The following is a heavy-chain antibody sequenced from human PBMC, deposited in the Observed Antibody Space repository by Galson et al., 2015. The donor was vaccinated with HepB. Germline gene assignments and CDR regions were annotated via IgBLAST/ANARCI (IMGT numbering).Heavy chain of an antibody. Sequence: SLRLSCAASGFTFSSYWMSWVRQAPGKGLEWVANIKQDGGATYYVDSVKGRFTISRDNAKKSLYLQMSSLRVEDTAVYYCARGGKIEEMVDASWGRGTLVT. CDR3: ARGGKIEEMVDAS. J-gene: IGHJ1*01. CDR1: GFTFSSYW. V-gene: IGHV3-7*03. CDR2: IKQDGGAT. D-gene: IGHD2-15*01.